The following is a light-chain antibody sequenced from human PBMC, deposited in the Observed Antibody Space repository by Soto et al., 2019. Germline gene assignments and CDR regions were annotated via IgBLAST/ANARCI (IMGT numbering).Light chain of an antibody. V-gene: IGLV2-8*01. CDR3: SSYAGNNNRYV. J-gene: IGLJ1*01. CDR2: EVT. CDR1: SSDVGGYNF. Sequence: QSALTQPPSASGSPGQSVTISCTGTSSDVGGYNFVSWYQQHPGKAPKLLIYEVTKRPSGVPDRFSGSKSGNTASLAVSGLQAEDEADDYCSSYAGNNNRYVFGTGTKVTVL.